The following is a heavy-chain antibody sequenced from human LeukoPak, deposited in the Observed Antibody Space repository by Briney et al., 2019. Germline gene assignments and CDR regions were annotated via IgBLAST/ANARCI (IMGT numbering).Heavy chain of an antibody. J-gene: IGHJ4*02. CDR1: GNTFTGYQ. CDR2: INPFSGFT. V-gene: IGHV1-2*02. D-gene: IGHD1-14*01. CDR3: ATISGDNY. Sequence: ASVKVSCKASGNTFTGYQIHWVRQAPGQGLEWMRWINPFSGFTNYAQNFRGRVAMTRDNSISTAYMEMSRLKSDDTAVYYCATISGDNYWGQGTLVTVSS.